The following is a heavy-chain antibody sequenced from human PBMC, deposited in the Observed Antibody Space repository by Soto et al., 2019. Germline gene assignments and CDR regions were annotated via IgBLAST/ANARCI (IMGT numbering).Heavy chain of an antibody. CDR1: GFPFSAFA. V-gene: IGHV3-23*01. CDR2: IGGSGASI. Sequence: PGGSLRLSCATSGFPFSAFAMNWVRHAPGKGLEWVSGIGGSGASIYYADSVKGRFTISRDNSKNTLFLQMSSLRVEDTAVYYCARDRLRLGELSLIGYFDYWGQGTLVTVSS. CDR3: ARDRLRLGELSLIGYFDY. J-gene: IGHJ4*02. D-gene: IGHD3-16*02.